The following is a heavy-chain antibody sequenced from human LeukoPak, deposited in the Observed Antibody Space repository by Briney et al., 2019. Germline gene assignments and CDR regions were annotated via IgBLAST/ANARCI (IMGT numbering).Heavy chain of an antibody. J-gene: IGHJ5*02. V-gene: IGHV4-59*12. CDR1: GGSISSYY. CDR2: IYYSGST. Sequence: SETLSLTCTVSGGSISSYYWSWIRQPPGKGLEWIGYIYYSGSTNHNPSLKSRVTISVDTSKNQFSLKLSSVTAADTAVYYCARIKSPPGHDYGDYVGFSWFDPWGQGTLVTVSS. CDR3: ARIKSPPGHDYGDYVGFSWFDP. D-gene: IGHD4-17*01.